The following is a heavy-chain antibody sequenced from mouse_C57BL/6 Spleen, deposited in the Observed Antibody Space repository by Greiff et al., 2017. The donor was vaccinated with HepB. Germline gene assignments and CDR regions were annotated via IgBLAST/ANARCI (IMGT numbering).Heavy chain of an antibody. CDR3: ARDMITTGDWYFDV. V-gene: IGHV5-12*01. CDR2: ISNGGGST. J-gene: IGHJ1*03. Sequence: EVKLMESGGGLVQPGGSLKLSCAASGFTFSDYYMYWVRQTPEKRLEWVAYISNGGGSTYYPDTVKGRFTISRDNAKNTLYLQMSRLKSEDTAMYYCARDMITTGDWYFDVWGTGTTVTVSS. D-gene: IGHD2-4*01. CDR1: GFTFSDYY.